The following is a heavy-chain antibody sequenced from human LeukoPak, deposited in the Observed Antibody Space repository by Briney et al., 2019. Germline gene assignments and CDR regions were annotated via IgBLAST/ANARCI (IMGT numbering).Heavy chain of an antibody. D-gene: IGHD2-8*01. CDR1: GEPFTGYY. CDR2: IHHSGST. Sequence: PSETLSLTCAVHGEPFTGYYWSWIRQSPERGPEWLGEIHHSGSTNYNPSLKRPVTLSVDASRNEVSLKVDSVTAADTAVYFCARARLGRCTNGICRYFDYWGQGSVVTVSS. J-gene: IGHJ4*02. V-gene: IGHV4-34*01. CDR3: ARARLGRCTNGICRYFDY.